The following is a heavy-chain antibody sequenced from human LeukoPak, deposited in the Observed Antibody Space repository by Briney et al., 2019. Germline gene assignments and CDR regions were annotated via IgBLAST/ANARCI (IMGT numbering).Heavy chain of an antibody. Sequence: SQTLSLTCTVSGGSISSGGYYWSWIRQPPGKGLEWIGEINHSGSTNYNPSLKSRVTISVDTSKNQFSLRLSSVTAADTAVYYCARGPRWTGYPFDYWGQGTLVTVSS. CDR1: GGSISSGGYY. D-gene: IGHD3/OR15-3a*01. CDR3: ARGPRWTGYPFDY. CDR2: INHSGST. J-gene: IGHJ4*02. V-gene: IGHV4-30-2*01.